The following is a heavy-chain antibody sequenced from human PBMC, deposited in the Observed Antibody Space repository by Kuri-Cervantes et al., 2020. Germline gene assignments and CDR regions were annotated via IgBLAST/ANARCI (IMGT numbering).Heavy chain of an antibody. Sequence: ASVKVSCKASGYTFTSYDINWVRQATGQGLEWMGWMNPNSGNTDYAQKFQGRVTMTRDTSISTAYMELSRLRSDDTAVYYCAREYLYYYGSGKYGMDVWGQGTTVTVSS. CDR3: AREYLYYYGSGKYGMDV. J-gene: IGHJ6*02. D-gene: IGHD3-10*01. CDR1: GYTFTSYD. CDR2: MNPNSGNT. V-gene: IGHV1-8*01.